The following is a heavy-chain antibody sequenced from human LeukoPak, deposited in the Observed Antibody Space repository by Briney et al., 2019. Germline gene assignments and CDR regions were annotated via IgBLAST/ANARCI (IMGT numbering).Heavy chain of an antibody. CDR1: GSPFTSYW. Sequence: GESLDISCQGSGSPFTSYWIGWVRQLPGKGLEWMGIIYPGDSDTRYSPSFQGQVTISADKSISTAYLQWSSLKASDTAMYFCARVYAARDYGGQGTLVTAS. CDR2: IYPGDSDT. J-gene: IGHJ4*02. D-gene: IGHD3-16*01. V-gene: IGHV5-51*01. CDR3: ARVYAARDY.